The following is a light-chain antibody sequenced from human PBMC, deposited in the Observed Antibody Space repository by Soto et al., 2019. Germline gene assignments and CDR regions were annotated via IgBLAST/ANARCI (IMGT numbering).Light chain of an antibody. J-gene: IGKJ1*01. Sequence: EIVLTQSPGTLSLSPVERATLSCMASQSVSSSYLAWYQRKPGQAPRLLIYGASSRATGIPDRFSGSGSGTDFTLTISRLEPEDFAVYYCQQYGSSPTFGQGTKVDIK. CDR2: GAS. CDR3: QQYGSSPT. CDR1: QSVSSSY. V-gene: IGKV3-20*01.